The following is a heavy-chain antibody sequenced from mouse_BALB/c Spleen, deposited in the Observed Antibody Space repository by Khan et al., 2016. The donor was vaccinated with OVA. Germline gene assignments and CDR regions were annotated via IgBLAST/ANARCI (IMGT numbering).Heavy chain of an antibody. CDR3: ARGNWQSYYFDY. V-gene: IGHV1S136*01. J-gene: IGHJ2*01. Sequence: VQLQQSGPELVKPGASVKMSCKASGYIFTNYVLHWVKQKSGQGLEWIGNINPYNGGTKYNEKFKGKATLASDQSSIPAYMELSSLTSEDSAVYYCARGNWQSYYFDYWGQGTTLTLSS. D-gene: IGHD4-1*01. CDR2: INPYNGGT. CDR1: GYIFTNYV.